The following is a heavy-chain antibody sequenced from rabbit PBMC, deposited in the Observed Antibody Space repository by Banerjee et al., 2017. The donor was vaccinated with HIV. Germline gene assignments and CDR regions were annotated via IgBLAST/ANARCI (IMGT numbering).Heavy chain of an antibody. Sequence: QSLEESGGDLVKPGASLTLTCTASGFSFSTSYYMCWVRQAPGKGLEWIGCIYAGSGSTWYASWAKGRFTISKTSSTTVTLQMTSLTAADTATYFCARGDLNAGSSDYILYYFNLWGQGTLVTVS. CDR1: GFSFSTSYY. D-gene: IGHD8-1*01. J-gene: IGHJ4*01. CDR2: IYAGSGST. CDR3: ARGDLNAGSSDYILYYFNL. V-gene: IGHV1S40*01.